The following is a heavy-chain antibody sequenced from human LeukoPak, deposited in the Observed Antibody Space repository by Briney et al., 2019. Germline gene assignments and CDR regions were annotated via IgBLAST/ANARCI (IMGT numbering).Heavy chain of an antibody. Sequence: SETLSLTCTVSDYSISSGSSWGWIRQSPGKGLECIGIIYHSGNTYYNPSLKSRATISVNTSKNQFSLNLTSVTAADTAVYFCARATYYDFWSGMGAFDIWGQGTVVTASS. J-gene: IGHJ3*02. CDR1: DYSISSGSS. CDR3: ARATYYDFWSGMGAFDI. D-gene: IGHD3-3*01. V-gene: IGHV4-38-2*02. CDR2: IYHSGNT.